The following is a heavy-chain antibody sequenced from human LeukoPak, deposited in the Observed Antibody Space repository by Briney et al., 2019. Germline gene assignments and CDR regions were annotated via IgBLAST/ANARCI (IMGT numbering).Heavy chain of an antibody. CDR1: GFAVSTSW. Sequence: GGSLRLSCAASGFAVSTSWMGWVRQAPGKGLEWVANIKLDGSEKNYVDSVKGRFTISRDNTKNSLYLQMNSLRAEDTAVFYCARDQYDTWSRRGNFDSWGQGTLVIVSS. CDR2: IKLDGSEK. CDR3: ARDQYDTWSRRGNFDS. V-gene: IGHV3-7*03. J-gene: IGHJ4*02. D-gene: IGHD3-3*01.